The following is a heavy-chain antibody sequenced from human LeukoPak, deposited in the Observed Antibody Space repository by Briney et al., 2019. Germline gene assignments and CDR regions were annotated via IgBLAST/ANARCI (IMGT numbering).Heavy chain of an antibody. D-gene: IGHD3-3*01. CDR1: GGSFSGYY. CDR2: INHSGST. V-gene: IGHV4-34*01. J-gene: IGHJ4*02. Sequence: SETLSLTCAVYGGSFSGYYWSWIRQPPGKGLEWIGEINHSGSTNYNPSLKSRVTISVDTSKNQFSLKLSSVTAADTAVYYCARGPPGYYDFWSGYYSTPQGFDCWGQGTLVTVSS. CDR3: ARGPPGYYDFWSGYYSTPQGFDC.